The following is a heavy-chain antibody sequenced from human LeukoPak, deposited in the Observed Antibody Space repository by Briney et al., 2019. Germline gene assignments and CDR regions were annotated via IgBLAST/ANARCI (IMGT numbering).Heavy chain of an antibody. J-gene: IGHJ4*02. CDR3: GRDRRYDYVWGSYRPPYYFDY. Sequence: PGGSLRLSCAASGFTFSSYSMNWVRQAPGKGLEWVSSISGSSSYIYYADSVKGRFTISRHNAKNSLYLQMNSLRVEDTALYYCGRDRRYDYVWGSYRPPYYFDYWGQGTLATVSS. D-gene: IGHD3-16*02. V-gene: IGHV3-21*04. CDR1: GFTFSSYS. CDR2: ISGSSSYI.